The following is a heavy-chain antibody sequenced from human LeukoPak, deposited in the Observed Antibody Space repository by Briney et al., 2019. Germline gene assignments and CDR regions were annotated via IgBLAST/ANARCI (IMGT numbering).Heavy chain of an antibody. CDR2: INPNSGGT. J-gene: IGHJ6*03. CDR3: ARDQGGSGNYYYYYMDV. V-gene: IGHV1-2*06. CDR1: GYTLTELS. D-gene: IGHD3-10*01. Sequence: ASVKVSCKVSGYTLTELSMHWVRQAPGKGLEWMGRINPNSGGTNYAQKFQGRVTMTRDTSISTAYMELSRLRSDDTAVYYCARDQGGSGNYYYYYMDVWGKGTTVTVSS.